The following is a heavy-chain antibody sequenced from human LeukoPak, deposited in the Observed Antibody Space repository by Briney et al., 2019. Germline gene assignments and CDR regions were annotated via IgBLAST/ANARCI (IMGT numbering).Heavy chain of an antibody. CDR2: IYTSGST. V-gene: IGHV4-4*07. CDR1: GGSISSYY. CDR3: ARDHYGSGSYYNRYPYYFDY. J-gene: IGHJ4*02. D-gene: IGHD3-10*01. Sequence: PSETLSLTCTVSGGSISSYYWSWIRQPAGKGLEWIGRIYTSGSTNYNPSLKSRVTMSVDTSKNQFSLKLSSVTAADTAVYYCARDHYGSGSYYNRYPYYFDYWGQGTLVTVSS.